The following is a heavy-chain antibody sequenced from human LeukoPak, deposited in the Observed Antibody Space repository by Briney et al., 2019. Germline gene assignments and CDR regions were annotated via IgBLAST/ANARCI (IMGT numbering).Heavy chain of an antibody. CDR2: ISSSSSTI. J-gene: IGHJ4*02. CDR1: GFTFSDYS. Sequence: GGSLRLSCAASGFTFSDYSMNWVRQAPGKGLEWVSYISSSSSTIFYAASEKGRFTISRDNAKNSLYLQMDSLTAEDTADYYCASRVGALEYWGQGTLVTVSS. V-gene: IGHV3-48*01. CDR3: ASRVGALEY. D-gene: IGHD1-26*01.